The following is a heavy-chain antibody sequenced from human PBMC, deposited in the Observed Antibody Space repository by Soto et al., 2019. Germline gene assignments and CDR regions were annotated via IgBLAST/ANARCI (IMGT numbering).Heavy chain of an antibody. CDR3: ARVRSNYDSSAYYFDY. V-gene: IGHV1-2*04. J-gene: IGHJ4*02. CDR2: INPKSGGT. CDR1: GYNFTGYQ. Sequence: ASVKVSCKASGYNFTGYQMHWMRQAPGQGLEWMGWINPKSGGTNYALKFQGWVTMTRDMSISTAYMELNRLRSEDTAVYYCARVRSNYDSSAYYFDYWGQGFLVTVPS. D-gene: IGHD3-22*01.